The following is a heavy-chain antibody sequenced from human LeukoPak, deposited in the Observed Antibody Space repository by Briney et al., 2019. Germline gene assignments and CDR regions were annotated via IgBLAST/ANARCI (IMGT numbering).Heavy chain of an antibody. D-gene: IGHD3-10*01. CDR3: ARGSGWFEELLFDY. CDR1: GGSFSGYY. V-gene: IGHV4-34*01. J-gene: IGHJ4*02. CDR2: INHSGST. Sequence: SETLSLTCAVYGGSFSGYYWSWIRQPPGKGLEWIGEINHSGSTNYNPSLKSRVTISVDTSKNQFSLKLSSVTAADTAVYYCARGSGWFEELLFDYWGQGTLVTVSS.